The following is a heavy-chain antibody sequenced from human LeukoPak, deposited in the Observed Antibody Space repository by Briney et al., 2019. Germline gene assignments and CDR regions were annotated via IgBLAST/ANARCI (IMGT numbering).Heavy chain of an antibody. Sequence: PGGSLRLSCAASGFTFSSYAMHWVRQAPGKGLEWVAVISYDGSNKNYADSVKGRFTISRDNAKNSQYLQMNSLRAEDTAVYFCARDRWDYDYRKYFFDYWGQGTLVTVSS. J-gene: IGHJ4*02. CDR3: ARDRWDYDYRKYFFDY. D-gene: IGHD4-11*01. V-gene: IGHV3-30*04. CDR1: GFTFSSYA. CDR2: ISYDGSNK.